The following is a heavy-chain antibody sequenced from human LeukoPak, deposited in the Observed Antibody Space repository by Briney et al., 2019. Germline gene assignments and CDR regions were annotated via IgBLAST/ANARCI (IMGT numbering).Heavy chain of an antibody. J-gene: IGHJ6*02. CDR1: GFIFSSYG. CDR2: IYYGGSNK. CDR3: ARDTFYSSGVYGLDV. V-gene: IGHV3-33*01. Sequence: GGSLRLSCAASGFIFSSYGMHWVRQAPGKGLEWVAVIYYGGSNKYYADSVRGRFTISRDNSKNTLFLQMSSLRAEDTAVYCCARDTFYSSGVYGLDVWGQGTTVTVSS. D-gene: IGHD3-22*01.